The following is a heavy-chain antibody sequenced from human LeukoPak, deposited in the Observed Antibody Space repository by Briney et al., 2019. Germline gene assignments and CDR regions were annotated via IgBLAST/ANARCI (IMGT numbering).Heavy chain of an antibody. CDR2: IYSDGST. CDR3: ARILTGYYHFDY. Sequence: LGGSLRLSCAASGVTVSSNYMSWVRQAPGKGLEWVSEIYSDGSTYYAASVKGRFSISRDNSKNTLYLQMNSLRAEDTAVYYCARILTGYYHFDYWGQGTLVTVSS. J-gene: IGHJ4*02. V-gene: IGHV3-53*01. D-gene: IGHD3-9*01. CDR1: GVTVSSNY.